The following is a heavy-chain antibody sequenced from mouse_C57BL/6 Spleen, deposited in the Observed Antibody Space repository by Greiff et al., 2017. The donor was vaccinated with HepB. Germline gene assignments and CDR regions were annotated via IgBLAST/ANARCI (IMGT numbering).Heavy chain of an antibody. CDR2: IHPNSGST. CDR3: SRTLYYGSSNGYFDV. CDR1: GYTFTSYW. J-gene: IGHJ1*03. Sequence: QVQLQQPGAELVKPGASVNLSCKASGYTFTSYWMHWVKQSPGQGLEWIGMIHPNSGSTNYNEKFKSKATLTVYKSSSTAYMQLSSLTSEDSAVFYSSRTLYYGSSNGYFDVWGTGTTVTVSS. D-gene: IGHD1-1*01. V-gene: IGHV1-64*01.